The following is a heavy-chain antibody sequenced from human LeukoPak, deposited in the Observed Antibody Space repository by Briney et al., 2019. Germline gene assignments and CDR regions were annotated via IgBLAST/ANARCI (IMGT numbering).Heavy chain of an antibody. CDR1: GDSVSSNTAS. CDR2: TYYRSVWYY. V-gene: IGHV6-1*01. J-gene: IGHJ4*02. CDR3: ARDFEY. Sequence: SQTLSLTCAISGDSVSSNTASWNWIRQSPSRGLEWLGRTYYRSVWYYDYPPSVKSRININPDTSKNQFSLHLKSVTPEDTAVYYCARDFEYWGQGTLVTVSS.